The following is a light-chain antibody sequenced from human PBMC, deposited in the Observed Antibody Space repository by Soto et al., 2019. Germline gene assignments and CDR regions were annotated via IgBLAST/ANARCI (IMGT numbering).Light chain of an antibody. J-gene: IGKJ1*01. V-gene: IGKV3-11*01. CDR3: QQHSTWPWT. CDR1: QSVSSY. CDR2: HAS. Sequence: EIVLTQSPATLSLSPGERTTLSCRASQSVSSYFACYQQSPGQAPRLLIYHASNRATGIPARFSGSGSGKDFTLTISSLEPEDFAVYYCQQHSTWPWTFGQGTKVEIK.